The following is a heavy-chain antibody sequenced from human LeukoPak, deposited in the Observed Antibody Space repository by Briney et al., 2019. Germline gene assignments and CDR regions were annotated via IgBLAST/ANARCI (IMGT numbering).Heavy chain of an antibody. D-gene: IGHD3-10*02. Sequence: GGSLRLSCAASGFTFSDYEINWVRQAPGKGLEWVLCISTSGSTTYYADSVKGRFTISRDNAKNSLFLQMNTLTAEDTAVYYCARGALHVFDYWGQGTPVTVSS. CDR2: ISTSGSTT. J-gene: IGHJ4*02. CDR3: ARGALHVFDY. V-gene: IGHV3-48*03. CDR1: GFTFSDYE.